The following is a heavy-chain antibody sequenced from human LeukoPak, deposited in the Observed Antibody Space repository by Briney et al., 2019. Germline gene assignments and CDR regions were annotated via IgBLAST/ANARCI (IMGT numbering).Heavy chain of an antibody. CDR3: ARVGSKEAGRWFDP. Sequence: SETLSLTCTVSGGSISSYYWSWIRQPPGKGLEWIGYIYYSGSTNYNPSLKSRVTISVDTSKNQFSLKLSSVTAADTAVYYCARVGSKEAGRWFDPWGQGTLVTVSS. CDR2: IYYSGST. D-gene: IGHD6-19*01. V-gene: IGHV4-59*01. CDR1: GGSISSYY. J-gene: IGHJ5*02.